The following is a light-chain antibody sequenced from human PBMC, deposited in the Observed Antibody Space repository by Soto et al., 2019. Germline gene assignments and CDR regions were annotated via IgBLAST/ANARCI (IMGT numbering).Light chain of an antibody. CDR2: AAS. J-gene: IGKJ3*01. Sequence: DIQMTQSPSSLSASVGDRVTITCRASQGIYNYLAWYQQKPGKVPPLLIYAASTLQSGVPSRFSGRGSGTDFTLTISSLQPEDVATYYCQKYNSVPFTFGPGTKVDIK. V-gene: IGKV1-27*01. CDR3: QKYNSVPFT. CDR1: QGIYNY.